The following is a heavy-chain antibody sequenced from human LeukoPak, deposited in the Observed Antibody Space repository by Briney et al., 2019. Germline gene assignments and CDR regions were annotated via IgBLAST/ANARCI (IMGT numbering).Heavy chain of an antibody. J-gene: IGHJ4*02. Sequence: GGSLRLSCAASGFTFSTYAMSWVRQAPGKGLEWVSTIRGDDYTYYADSVKGRFTISRDNSKNTLYLQMNSLRAEDTAVYYCARDRIAVAGYFDYWGQGTLVTVSS. CDR3: ARDRIAVAGYFDY. V-gene: IGHV3-23*01. CDR1: GFTFSTYA. D-gene: IGHD6-19*01. CDR2: IRGDDYT.